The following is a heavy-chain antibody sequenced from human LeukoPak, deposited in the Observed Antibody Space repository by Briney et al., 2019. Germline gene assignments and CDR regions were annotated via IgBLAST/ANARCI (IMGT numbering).Heavy chain of an antibody. D-gene: IGHD2-21*02. Sequence: SETLSLTCTVSGGSISSYYWSWIRQPPGKGLEWIGEINHSGSTNYNPSLKSRVTISVDTSKNQLSLKLSSVTAADTAVYYCAGSYCGGDCYSERDLHNWFDPWGQGTLVTVSS. J-gene: IGHJ5*02. V-gene: IGHV4-34*01. CDR3: AGSYCGGDCYSERDLHNWFDP. CDR1: GGSISSYY. CDR2: INHSGST.